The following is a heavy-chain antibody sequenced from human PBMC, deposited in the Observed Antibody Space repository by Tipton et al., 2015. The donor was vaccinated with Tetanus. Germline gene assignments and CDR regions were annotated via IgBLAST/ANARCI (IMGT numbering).Heavy chain of an antibody. CDR3: ARVAELLTTYYFDY. CDR1: GGSISSYY. Sequence: TLSLTCTVSGGSISSYYWSWIRQPAGKGLEWIGRIYTSGSTNYNPSLKSRVTMSVDTSKNQLSLKLSSVTAADTAVYYCARVAELLTTYYFDYWGQGTLVTVSS. CDR2: IYTSGST. V-gene: IGHV4-4*07. J-gene: IGHJ4*02. D-gene: IGHD1-26*01.